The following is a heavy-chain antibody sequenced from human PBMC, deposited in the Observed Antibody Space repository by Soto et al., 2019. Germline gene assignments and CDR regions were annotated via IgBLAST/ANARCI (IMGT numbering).Heavy chain of an antibody. CDR2: MNPNSGDT. J-gene: IGHJ5*02. CDR1: GYSFTNYD. V-gene: IGHV1-8*01. Sequence: ASVKVSCKASGYSFTNYDTYWVRQAPGQGLEWMGWMNPNSGDTVYAQKFQGRVTMTRDASISTAYLELSSLRSDDTAVYYCARGRGGYCSGGTCYRFFDPWGQGTLVTVSS. CDR3: ARGRGGYCSGGTCYRFFDP. D-gene: IGHD2-15*01.